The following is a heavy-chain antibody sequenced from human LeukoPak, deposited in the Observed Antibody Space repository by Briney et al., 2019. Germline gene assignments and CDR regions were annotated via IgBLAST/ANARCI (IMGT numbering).Heavy chain of an antibody. CDR3: AREGAAPHYYYMDV. Sequence: SETLSLTCTVSGGSISSYYWSWIRQPAGKGLEWIGRIYTSGSTNYNPSLKSRVTMSVDTSKNQFSLKLSSVTAADTAVYYCAREGAAPHYYYMDVWGKGTTVTISS. J-gene: IGHJ6*03. D-gene: IGHD1-26*01. CDR2: IYTSGST. CDR1: GGSISSYY. V-gene: IGHV4-4*07.